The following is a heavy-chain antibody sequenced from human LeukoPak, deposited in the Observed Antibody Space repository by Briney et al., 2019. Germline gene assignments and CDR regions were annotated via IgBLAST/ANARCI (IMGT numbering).Heavy chain of an antibody. J-gene: IGHJ4*01. V-gene: IGHV1-2*02. CDR3: AATIFGDYVRLDY. CDR2: INPNSGGT. Sequence: GSLKVSCKASGYTFTGYYIHWVRQAPGQGLEWMGWINPNSGGTDYAQKFQGRVTMTRDMSTNTAHMELSSLRSEGTPVYYCAATIFGDYVRLDYWGEGALVTVSS. CDR1: GYTFTGYY. D-gene: IGHD4-17*01.